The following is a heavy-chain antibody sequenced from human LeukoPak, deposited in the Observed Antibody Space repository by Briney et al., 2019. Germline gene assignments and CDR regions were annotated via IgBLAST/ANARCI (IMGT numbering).Heavy chain of an antibody. CDR1: GFTFSSYA. J-gene: IGHJ4*02. CDR2: ISSNGGST. CDR3: ARAGSSGWYSTFDY. Sequence: GGTLRLSCAASGFTFSSYAMHWVRQAPGKGLEYVSAISSNGGSTYYANSVKGRFTISRDNSKNTLYLQMGSLRAEDMAVYYCARAGSSGWYSTFDYWGQGTLVTVSS. D-gene: IGHD6-19*01. V-gene: IGHV3-64*01.